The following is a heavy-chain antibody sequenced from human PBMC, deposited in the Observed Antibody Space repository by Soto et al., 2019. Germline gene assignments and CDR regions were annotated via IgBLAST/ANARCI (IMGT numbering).Heavy chain of an antibody. D-gene: IGHD6-13*01. V-gene: IGHV3-30*18. J-gene: IGHJ4*02. Sequence: QVQLVESGGGVVQPGRSLRLSCAASGFTFSSYGMHWVRQAPGKGLEWVAVISYDGSNKYYADSVKGRFTISRDNSKNTLYLHMNRLRAEDTAVYYCAKEYGSSSLSPDFDYWGQGTLVTVSS. CDR3: AKEYGSSSLSPDFDY. CDR2: ISYDGSNK. CDR1: GFTFSSYG.